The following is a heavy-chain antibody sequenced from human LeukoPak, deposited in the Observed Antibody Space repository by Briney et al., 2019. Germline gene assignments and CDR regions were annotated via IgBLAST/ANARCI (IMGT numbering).Heavy chain of an antibody. CDR3: AKDYLPGIAAAGPLDV. Sequence: PGGSLRLSCAASGFTFSSYGMHWVRQAPGKGLEWVAVISYDGSNKYYADSVKGRFTISRDNSKNTLYLQMNSLRAGDTAVYYCAKDYLPGIAAAGPLDVWGQGTTVTVSS. V-gene: IGHV3-30*18. CDR2: ISYDGSNK. D-gene: IGHD6-13*01. CDR1: GFTFSSYG. J-gene: IGHJ6*02.